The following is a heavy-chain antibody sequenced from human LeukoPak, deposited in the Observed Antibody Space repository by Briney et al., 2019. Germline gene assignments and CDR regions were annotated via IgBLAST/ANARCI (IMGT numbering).Heavy chain of an antibody. V-gene: IGHV1-8*03. Sequence: ASVKVSCKASGYTFTNYDINWVRQATGQGLEWMGWMHPNSGTTGYAQKFLGRVTITRNTSISTTYMELSSLRSEDTAVYYCARGRSPGTSMEYYYYMDVWGKGTTVTVSS. CDR3: ARGRSPGTSMEYYYYMDV. CDR2: MHPNSGTT. J-gene: IGHJ6*03. CDR1: GYTFTNYD. D-gene: IGHD1-1*01.